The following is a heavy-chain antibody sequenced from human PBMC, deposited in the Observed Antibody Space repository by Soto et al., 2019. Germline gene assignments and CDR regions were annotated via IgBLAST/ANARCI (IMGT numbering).Heavy chain of an antibody. Sequence: QVQLQESGPGLVKPSETLSLTCTVSGGSISSYYWSWIRQPPGKGLEWIGYIYYSGSTNYNPSLKSRVTISVDTSKNRFSLKLRSVTAADTAVYYCARANWGYIAFWGQGTLVTVSS. J-gene: IGHJ4*02. V-gene: IGHV4-59*01. CDR2: IYYSGST. CDR1: GGSISSYY. D-gene: IGHD7-27*01. CDR3: ARANWGYIAF.